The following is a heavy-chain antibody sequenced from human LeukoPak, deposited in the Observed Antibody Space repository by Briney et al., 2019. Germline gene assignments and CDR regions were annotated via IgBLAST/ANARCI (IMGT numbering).Heavy chain of an antibody. Sequence: HPGGSLRLSCAASGFTFSSYAMHWVRQAPGKGLEWVAVISYDGSNKYYADSVKGRFTISRDNSKNTLYLQMNSLRAEDTAVYYCARVIAVAGTLDYWGQGTLVTVSP. CDR2: ISYDGSNK. CDR3: ARVIAVAGTLDY. CDR1: GFTFSSYA. V-gene: IGHV3-30-3*01. D-gene: IGHD6-19*01. J-gene: IGHJ4*02.